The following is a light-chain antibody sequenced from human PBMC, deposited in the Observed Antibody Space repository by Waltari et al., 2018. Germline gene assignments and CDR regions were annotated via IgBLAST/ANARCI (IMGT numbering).Light chain of an antibody. V-gene: IGKV1-NL1*01. CDR3: QQYYSTPQT. CDR1: QGISNS. J-gene: IGKJ2*01. Sequence: SSLSASVGDRVTLTCRASQGISNSLAWYQQKPGKAPKLLLYAASRLESGVPSRFSGSGSGTDYTLTISSLQPEDFATYYCQQYYSTPQTFGQGTKLEIK. CDR2: AAS.